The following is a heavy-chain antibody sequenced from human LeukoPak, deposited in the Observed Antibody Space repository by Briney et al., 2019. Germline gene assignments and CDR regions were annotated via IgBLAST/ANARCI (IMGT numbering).Heavy chain of an antibody. V-gene: IGHV4-39*02. CDR2: IYYSGST. CDR1: GGSISSSSYY. Sequence: SETLSLTCTVSGGSISSSSYYWGWIRQPPGKGLEWIGNIYYSGSTYYNPSLKSRVTISVDTSKNQFSLKLSSVIAADTAVYYCARDATVPDLKGMDVWGQGTTVTVSS. D-gene: IGHD2-2*01. CDR3: ARDATVPDLKGMDV. J-gene: IGHJ6*02.